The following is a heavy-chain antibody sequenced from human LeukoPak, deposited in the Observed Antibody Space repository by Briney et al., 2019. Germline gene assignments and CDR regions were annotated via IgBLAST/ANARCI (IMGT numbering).Heavy chain of an antibody. CDR1: EFAFSTYN. CDR3: ARVAAGYSVNYFDY. D-gene: IGHD4-23*01. Sequence: GGSLRLSCAASEFAFSTYNMNWVRQAPGKGLEWVSYISTGSSTTYYADSVKGRFTISRENVENSLYLQMNSLRDEDTAVYYCARVAAGYSVNYFDYWGQGTLVTVSS. CDR2: ISTGSSTT. V-gene: IGHV3-48*02. J-gene: IGHJ4*02.